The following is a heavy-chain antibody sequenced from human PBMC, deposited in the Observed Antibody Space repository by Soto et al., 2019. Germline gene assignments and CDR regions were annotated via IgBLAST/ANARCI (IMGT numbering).Heavy chain of an antibody. Sequence: GASVKVSCKASGCTFSSYAISWVRQAPGQGLEWMGGIIPIFGTANYAQKFQGRVTITADKSTSTAYMELSSLRSEDTAVYYCARERIRAELDYWGQGTLVTVSS. CDR1: GCTFSSYA. V-gene: IGHV1-69*06. CDR2: IIPIFGTA. D-gene: IGHD1-1*01. CDR3: ARERIRAELDY. J-gene: IGHJ4*02.